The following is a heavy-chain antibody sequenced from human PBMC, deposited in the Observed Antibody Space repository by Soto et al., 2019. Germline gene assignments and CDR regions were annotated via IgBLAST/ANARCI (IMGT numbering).Heavy chain of an antibody. Sequence: SETLSLTCAVYGGSFSGYYWSWIRQPPGKGLEWIGEINHSGSTNYNPSLKGRVTISVDTSKNHFSLNLSSVTAAATAVYYCARSGGIAAAGPKDYYYYYMDVWGQGTTVTVSS. J-gene: IGHJ6*03. V-gene: IGHV4-34*01. CDR3: ARSGGIAAAGPKDYYYYYMDV. CDR1: GGSFSGYY. CDR2: INHSGST. D-gene: IGHD6-13*01.